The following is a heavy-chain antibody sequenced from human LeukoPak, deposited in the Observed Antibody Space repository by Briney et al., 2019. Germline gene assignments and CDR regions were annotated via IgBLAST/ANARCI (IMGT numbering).Heavy chain of an antibody. D-gene: IGHD1-26*01. CDR1: GFTFSSYA. V-gene: IGHV3-23*01. CDR2: ISDSGGTI. CDR3: AKKLSGSYKAFDY. J-gene: IGHJ4*02. Sequence: GGSLRLSCAASGFTFSSYAMSWVRQAPGKGLEWVSGISDSGGTIYYADSVKGRFAISRDNSKNTLYLQMNSLRAEDTAVYYCAKKLSGSYKAFDYWGQGTPVTVSS.